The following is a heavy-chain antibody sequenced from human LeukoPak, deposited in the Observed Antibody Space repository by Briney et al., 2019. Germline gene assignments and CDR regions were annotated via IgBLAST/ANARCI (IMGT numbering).Heavy chain of an antibody. D-gene: IGHD6-13*01. CDR1: GYSFTSYW. V-gene: IGHV5-51*01. CDR3: ARTGYSSSWRLEQFRMDG. J-gene: IGHJ6*02. CDR2: IHPGDSDT. Sequence: GESLKISCKGSGYSFTSYWIGWVRQMPGKGLEWMGIIHPGDSDTRYSPSFQGQVTISADKSISTAYLQWSSLKASDTAMYYCARTGYSSSWRLEQFRMDGWGQRNKV.